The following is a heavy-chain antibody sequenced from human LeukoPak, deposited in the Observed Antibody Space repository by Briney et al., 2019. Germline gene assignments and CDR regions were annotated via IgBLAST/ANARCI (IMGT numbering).Heavy chain of an antibody. CDR2: ISYNGSDK. CDR1: GLSFSDYG. V-gene: IGHV3-30*03. D-gene: IGHD6-19*01. Sequence: GGSLRLSCAASGLSFSDYGMHWVRQAPGKGLVWVALISYNGSDKYYIDSVKGRFTISRDNSKNTLYVQMNSLRAEDTAVYYCARGAYSRGWTTFDYWGQGILVTVSS. J-gene: IGHJ4*02. CDR3: ARGAYSRGWTTFDY.